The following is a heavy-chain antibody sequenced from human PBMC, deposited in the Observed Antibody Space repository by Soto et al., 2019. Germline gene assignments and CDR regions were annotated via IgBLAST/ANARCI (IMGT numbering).Heavy chain of an antibody. D-gene: IGHD4-17*01. CDR3: AKASDYGDYVPTRWCSP. V-gene: IGHV3-30*18. CDR1: GFTFSSYG. CDR2: ISYDGSNK. J-gene: IGHJ5*02. Sequence: PGGSLRLSCAASGFTFSSYGMHWVRQAPGKGLEWVAVISYDGSNKYYADSLKGRFTISRDNSKNTLYLQMNSLRAEDTAVYYCAKASDYGDYVPTRWCSPWGRGNRVTVAS.